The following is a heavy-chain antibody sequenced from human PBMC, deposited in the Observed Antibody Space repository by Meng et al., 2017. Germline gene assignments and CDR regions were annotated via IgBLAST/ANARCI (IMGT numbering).Heavy chain of an antibody. CDR1: GYTFTGYY. CDR3: ARGGCDYVWGSYLREGYYYYSMDV. CDR2: INPNSGGP. J-gene: IGHJ6*02. V-gene: IGHV1-2*02. D-gene: IGHD3-16*02. Sequence: ASVKVSCKASGYTFTGYYMHWVRQAPGQGLEWMGWINPNSGGPNYAQKFQGRVTMTRDTSISTAYMELSRLRSDDTAVYYRARGGCDYVWGSYLREGYYYYSMDVWGQGTTVTVSS.